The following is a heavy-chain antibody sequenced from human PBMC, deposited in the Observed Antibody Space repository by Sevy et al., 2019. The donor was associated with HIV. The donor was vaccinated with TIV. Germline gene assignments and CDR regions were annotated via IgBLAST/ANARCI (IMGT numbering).Heavy chain of an antibody. CDR1: GFSISTYA. CDR2: ISGRGGST. CDR3: AKAPPGHCSSGSCPRAYYYYGMDV. J-gene: IGHJ6*02. V-gene: IGHV3-23*01. Sequence: GGSLRLSCAASGFSISTYAMNWVRQAPGKGLEWVSAISGRGGSTYYADSVEGRFTISRDNSKNTLYRQMNSLRAEDTAVYYCAKAPPGHCSSGSCPRAYYYYGMDVWGQGTTVTVSS. D-gene: IGHD2-15*01.